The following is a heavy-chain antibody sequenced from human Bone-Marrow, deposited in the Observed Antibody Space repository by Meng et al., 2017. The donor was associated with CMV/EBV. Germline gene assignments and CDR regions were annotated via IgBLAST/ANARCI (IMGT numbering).Heavy chain of an antibody. CDR3: ARGSDYYYYGMDV. D-gene: IGHD6-6*01. Sequence: GESLKISCAASGFTFSSYAMSWVRQAPGKGLEWVSTIRGTGGYTYNADSVKGRFTISRDNSKNTLYLQMNSLRAEDTAVYYCARGSDYYYYGMDVWGQGTTVTVSS. J-gene: IGHJ6*01. CDR2: IRGTGGYT. V-gene: IGHV3-23*01. CDR1: GFTFSSYA.